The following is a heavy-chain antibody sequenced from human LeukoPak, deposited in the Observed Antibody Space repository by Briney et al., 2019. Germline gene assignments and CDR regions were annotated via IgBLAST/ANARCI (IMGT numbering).Heavy chain of an antibody. CDR3: ARDGSSSWYLIY. J-gene: IGHJ4*02. D-gene: IGHD6-13*01. Sequence: SETLSLTCAVYGGSFSGYYWSWIRQPPGKGLEWIGEINHSGSTNYNPSLKSRVTISVDTSKNQFSLKLSSVTAADTAVYYCARDGSSSWYLIYWGQGTLVTVSS. CDR1: GGSFSGYY. CDR2: INHSGST. V-gene: IGHV4-34*01.